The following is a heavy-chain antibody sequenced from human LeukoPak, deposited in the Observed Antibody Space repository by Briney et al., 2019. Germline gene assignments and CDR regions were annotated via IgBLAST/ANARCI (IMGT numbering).Heavy chain of an antibody. J-gene: IGHJ5*02. CDR3: ARGGLSRFDP. D-gene: IGHD3-16*02. CDR2: IYHSGSGST. Sequence: SQTLSLTCTVSGGSISSGGHSWSWIRQPPGKGLEWIGYIYHSGSGSTYYNPSLKGRVTISVDTSKNQFSLKLSSVTAADTAVYYCARGGLSRFDPWGQGTLVTVSS. V-gene: IGHV4-30-2*01. CDR1: GGSISSGGHS.